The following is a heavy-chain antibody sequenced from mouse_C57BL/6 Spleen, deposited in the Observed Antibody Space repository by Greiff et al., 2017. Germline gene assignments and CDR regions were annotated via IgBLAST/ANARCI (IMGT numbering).Heavy chain of an antibody. Sequence: VQVVESGAELVRPGASVTLSCKASGYTFTDYAMHWVKQPPVHGLEWIGAIDPETGGTAYNQKFKGKAILTADKSSSTAYMELRSLTSEDSAVYYCTRSDTIGHYGSSYWYFDVWGTGTTVTVSS. V-gene: IGHV1-15*01. CDR2: IDPETGGT. J-gene: IGHJ1*03. CDR3: TRSDTIGHYGSSYWYFDV. CDR1: GYTFTDYA. D-gene: IGHD1-1*01.